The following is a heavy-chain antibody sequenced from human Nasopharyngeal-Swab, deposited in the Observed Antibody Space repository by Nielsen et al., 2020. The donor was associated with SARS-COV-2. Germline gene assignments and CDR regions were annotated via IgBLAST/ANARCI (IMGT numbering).Heavy chain of an antibody. V-gene: IGHV4-4*07. CDR2: IYTSGST. J-gene: IGHJ4*02. D-gene: IGHD4-17*01. CDR3: ARDRKEMSGYGDGPLDY. Sequence: SETLSLTCTVSGGSISSYYWSWIRQPAGKGLEWIGRIYTSGSTNYNPSLKSRVTMPVDTSKNQFSLKLSSVTAADTAVYYCARDRKEMSGYGDGPLDYWGQGTLVTVSS. CDR1: GGSISSYY.